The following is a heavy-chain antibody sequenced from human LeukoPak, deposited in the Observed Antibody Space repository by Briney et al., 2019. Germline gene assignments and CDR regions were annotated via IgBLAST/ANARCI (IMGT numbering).Heavy chain of an antibody. Sequence: SVKVSCKASGGTFSSYAISWVRQAPGQGLEWMGGIIPIFGTANYAQKFQGRVTITADKSTSTAYMELSSLRSEDTAVYYCARDHLEYYDILTGYYKPFDYWGQGTLVTVSS. J-gene: IGHJ4*02. CDR2: IIPIFGTA. D-gene: IGHD3-9*01. CDR1: GGTFSSYA. V-gene: IGHV1-69*06. CDR3: ARDHLEYYDILTGYYKPFDY.